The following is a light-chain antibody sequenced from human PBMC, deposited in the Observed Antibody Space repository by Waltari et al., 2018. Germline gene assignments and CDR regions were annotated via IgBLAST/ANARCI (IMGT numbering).Light chain of an antibody. CDR3: QQTYSILPLT. V-gene: IGKV1-39*01. Sequence: DIQMTQSPSSLSASVADRVTITCRASQSIRTSLNWYQQKLGQAPKALIYAASSLKSGVPSRFSGSGSGTDFTLTISSLQPEDFATYYCQQTYSILPLTFGGGTKVEVK. CDR2: AAS. J-gene: IGKJ4*01. CDR1: QSIRTS.